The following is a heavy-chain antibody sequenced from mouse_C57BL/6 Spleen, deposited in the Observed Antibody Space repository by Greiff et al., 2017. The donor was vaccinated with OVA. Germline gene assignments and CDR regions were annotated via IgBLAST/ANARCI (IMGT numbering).Heavy chain of an antibody. CDR2: ISSGGSYT. D-gene: IGHD1-1*01. CDR3: ARSELRKGDY. CDR1: GFTFSSYG. V-gene: IGHV5-6*01. J-gene: IGHJ2*01. Sequence: EVMLVESGGDLVKPGGSLKLSCAASGFTFSSYGMSWVRQTPDKRLEWVATISSGGSYTYYPDSVKGRFTISRDNAKNTLYLQMSSLKSEDTAMYYCARSELRKGDYWGQGTTLTVSS.